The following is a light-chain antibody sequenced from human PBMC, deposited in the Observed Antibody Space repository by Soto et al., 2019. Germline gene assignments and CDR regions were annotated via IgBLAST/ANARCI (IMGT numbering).Light chain of an antibody. CDR3: QQYGSSST. V-gene: IGKV3-20*01. CDR1: QSVSSH. J-gene: IGKJ3*01. CDR2: GAS. Sequence: EIVMRQSPATLSVSPGERATLSCGASQSVSSHLAWYQQKPGQAPRLLIYGASSRATGIPDRFSGSGSGTDFTLTISRLEPEDFAVYYCQQYGSSSTFGPGTKVHIK.